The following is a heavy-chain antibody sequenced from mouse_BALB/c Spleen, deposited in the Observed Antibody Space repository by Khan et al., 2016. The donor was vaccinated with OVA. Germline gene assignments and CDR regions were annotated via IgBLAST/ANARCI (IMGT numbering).Heavy chain of an antibody. Sequence: EVELVESGGGLVQPGGSRKLSCAASGFTFSDYGLAWVRQAPGKGPEWVAFISSLAYSIYYADTVTGRFTISSENAKNTLYLEMGSLRSEDTAMYYCARSWAMDYWGQGTSVTVSS. V-gene: IGHV5-15*02. CDR1: GFTFSDYG. J-gene: IGHJ4*01. CDR3: ARSWAMDY. CDR2: ISSLAYSI.